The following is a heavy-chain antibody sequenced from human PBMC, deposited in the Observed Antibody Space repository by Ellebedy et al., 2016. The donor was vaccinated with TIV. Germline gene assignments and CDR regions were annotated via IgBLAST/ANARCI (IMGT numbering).Heavy chain of an antibody. D-gene: IGHD1-26*01. V-gene: IGHV3-11*01. CDR1: GFTFSDYY. J-gene: IGHJ5*02. CDR3: ARDARFIDHQHNWFDP. CDR2: ISSSGTTI. Sequence: GESLKISCAASGFTFSDYYMSWIRQAPGKGLEWISDISSSGTTIYYADSVKGRITISRDNAKNSLYLHMNSLRAEDTAVYYCARDARFIDHQHNWFDPWGQGTLVTVSS.